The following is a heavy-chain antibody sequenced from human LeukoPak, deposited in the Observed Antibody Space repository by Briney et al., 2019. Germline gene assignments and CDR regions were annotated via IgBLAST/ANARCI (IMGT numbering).Heavy chain of an antibody. CDR1: GGSISSYY. CDR3: ARNGIVPKGGPYYFDY. CDR2: IYYSGST. Sequence: SETLSLTCTVSGGSISSYYWSWIRQPPGKGLEWIGYIYYSGSTNYNPSLKSRVTISVDTSKNQFSLKLSSVTAADTAVYYCARNGIVPKGGPYYFDYWGQGTLVTVSS. V-gene: IGHV4-59*08. J-gene: IGHJ4*02. D-gene: IGHD2-8*01.